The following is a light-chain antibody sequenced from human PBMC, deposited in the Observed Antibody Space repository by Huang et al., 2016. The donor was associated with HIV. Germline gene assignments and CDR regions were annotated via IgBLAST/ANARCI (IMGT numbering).Light chain of an antibody. J-gene: IGKJ4*01. CDR2: GAS. V-gene: IGKV3-20*01. CDR3: QQYGSSELT. CDR1: QSIRSNY. Sequence: IVLTQSPGTLSLSPGERATLTCRASQSIRSNYLAWYQQKPGQAPRLLIYGASSRAAGIPDRLSGSGSGTEFILSISRLEPEDFAVYYCQQYGSSELTFGGGTKVEIK.